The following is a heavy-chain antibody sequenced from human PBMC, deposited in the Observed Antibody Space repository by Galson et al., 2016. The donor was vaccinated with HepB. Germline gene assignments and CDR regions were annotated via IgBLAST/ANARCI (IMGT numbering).Heavy chain of an antibody. D-gene: IGHD2-2*01. Sequence: SLRLSCAASGFTFSSYSMNWVRQAPGKGLVWVSYISSSSSTIYYADSVKGRFTISRDNAKNSLYLQMNSLRDEDTAVYYCARRGIYCSSTSCYADYWGQGTWSPSPQ. J-gene: IGHJ4*02. CDR2: ISSSSSTI. CDR1: GFTFSSYS. CDR3: ARRGIYCSSTSCYADY. V-gene: IGHV3-48*02.